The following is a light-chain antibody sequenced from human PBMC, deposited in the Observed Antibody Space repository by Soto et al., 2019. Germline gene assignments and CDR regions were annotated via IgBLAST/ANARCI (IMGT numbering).Light chain of an antibody. V-gene: IGKV3-20*01. CDR3: QQYAESPLT. CDR1: QSISLTS. Sequence: EIVLTQSPGTLSLSPGERVSLSCRASQSISLTSLAWYQQRPGRAPRLLTYGASYRAPGIPDRFSGSGAGTYFTLTISGLEPEDSAVYYCQQYAESPLTFGGGTKVEIK. J-gene: IGKJ4*01. CDR2: GAS.